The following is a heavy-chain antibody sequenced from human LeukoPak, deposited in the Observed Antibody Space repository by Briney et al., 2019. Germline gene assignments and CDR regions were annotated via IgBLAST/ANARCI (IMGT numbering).Heavy chain of an antibody. J-gene: IGHJ3*02. Sequence: GGSLRLSCAGSGFTFSNYWMTWVRQAPGKGLEWVANMKQDGSEISYVDSVKGRFTISRDDAKNSLYLQMNSLRDEDTAVYYCATDFDWAFNIWGQGTMVTVSS. CDR3: ATDFDWAFNI. CDR2: MKQDGSEI. V-gene: IGHV3-7*01. CDR1: GFTFSNYW. D-gene: IGHD3-9*01.